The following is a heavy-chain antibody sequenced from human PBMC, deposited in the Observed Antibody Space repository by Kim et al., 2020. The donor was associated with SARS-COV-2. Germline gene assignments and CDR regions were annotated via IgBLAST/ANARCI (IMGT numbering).Heavy chain of an antibody. CDR3: ARDEVRYYYDSSGYYAPTSRGMDV. D-gene: IGHD3-22*01. V-gene: IGHV3-33*01. Sequence: GGSLRLSCAASGFTFSSYGMHWVRQAPGKGLEWVAVIWYDGSNKYYADSVKGRFTISRDNSKNTLYLQMNSLRAEDTAVYYCARDEVRYYYDSSGYYAPTSRGMDVWGQGTTVTVSS. J-gene: IGHJ6*02. CDR1: GFTFSSYG. CDR2: IWYDGSNK.